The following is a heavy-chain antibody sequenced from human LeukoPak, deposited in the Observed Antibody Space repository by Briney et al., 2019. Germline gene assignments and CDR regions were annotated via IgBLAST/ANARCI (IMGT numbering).Heavy chain of an antibody. CDR3: AKDQVSGGSGSSSS. CDR1: EFTFSNFG. D-gene: IGHD3-10*01. Sequence: GGSLRLSCAASEFTFSNFGMHWVRQAPGKGLEWVAVISYDGSNKYYADSVKGRFTISRDNSKNTLYLQMNSLRAEDTAVYYCAKDQVSGGSGSSSSWGQGTLVTVSS. V-gene: IGHV3-30*18. CDR2: ISYDGSNK. J-gene: IGHJ4*02.